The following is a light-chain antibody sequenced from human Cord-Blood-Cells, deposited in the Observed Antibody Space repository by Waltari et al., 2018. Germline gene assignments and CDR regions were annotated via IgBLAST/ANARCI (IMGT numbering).Light chain of an antibody. CDR2: VAS. CDR1: QSVSSN. CDR3: QQYNNWPPVT. J-gene: IGKJ5*01. V-gene: IGKV3-15*01. Sequence: EIVMTQSPATLSVSPGERATLSCRASQSVSSNLAWYQQKPGQAPRHLIYVASTRATGSPARVSGSGSGTEFTLTISSLQSEDCAVYYCQQYNNWPPVTFGQGTRLEIK.